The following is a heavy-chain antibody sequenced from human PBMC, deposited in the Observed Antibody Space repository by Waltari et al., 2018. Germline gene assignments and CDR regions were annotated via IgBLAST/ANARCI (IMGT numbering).Heavy chain of an antibody. CDR1: GNTFTDYY. D-gene: IGHD1-26*01. CDR3: ATVLGATAYNWFDP. Sequence: EVQLGQSGAEVKKPGATGKISCKVSGNTFTDYYIHWVQQAPGKGLEWVGLIDTEDGETIYAEKFQGRVTITADTTIDTVYMELSRLRSEDTAVFYCATVLGATAYNWFDPWGQGTLVTVSS. V-gene: IGHV1-69-2*01. J-gene: IGHJ5*02. CDR2: IDTEDGET.